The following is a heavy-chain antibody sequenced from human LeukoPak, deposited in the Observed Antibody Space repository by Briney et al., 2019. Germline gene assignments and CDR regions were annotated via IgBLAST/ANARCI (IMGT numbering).Heavy chain of an antibody. CDR1: GGSVNSGSYY. V-gene: IGHV4-39*07. J-gene: IGHJ4*02. CDR2: IYYSGSA. CDR3: ARKPIVGSAWYYFDY. D-gene: IGHD6-13*01. Sequence: TSETLSLTCTVSGGSVNSGSYYWCWIRQAPGEGLECIGNIYYSGSAYYTPSLESRVTMSVDTSKNQFSLKLSSVTAADTAVYYCARKPIVGSAWYYFDYWGQGTLVTVSS.